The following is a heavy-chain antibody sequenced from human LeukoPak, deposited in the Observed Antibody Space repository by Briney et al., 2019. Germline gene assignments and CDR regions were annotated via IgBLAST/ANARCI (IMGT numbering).Heavy chain of an antibody. V-gene: IGHV1-69*05. J-gene: IGHJ4*02. CDR1: GGTFSSYA. CDR2: IIPIFGTA. Sequence: SVKVSCKASGGTFSSYAISWVRQAPGQGLEWMGRIIPIFGTANYAQKFQGRVTITTDESTSTAYMELSSLRSEDTAMYYCARTPYSGSQFDYWGQGTLVTVSS. D-gene: IGHD1-26*01. CDR3: ARTPYSGSQFDY.